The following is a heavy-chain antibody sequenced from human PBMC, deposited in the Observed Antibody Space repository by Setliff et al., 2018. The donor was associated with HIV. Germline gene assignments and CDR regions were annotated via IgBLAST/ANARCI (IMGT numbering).Heavy chain of an antibody. J-gene: IGHJ4*02. V-gene: IGHV4-59*01. CDR3: ARSGYREGYDY. Sequence: PSETLSRTCGVSGVSISSYYWSWIRPPPGKRLEWIGCIDHSGYTTYNPSLKSRVTISLDTSKNQVSLKLSSVAAADTAVYYCARSGYREGYDYWGQGTLVTVSS. D-gene: IGHD5-18*01. CDR2: IDHSGYT. CDR1: GVSISSYY.